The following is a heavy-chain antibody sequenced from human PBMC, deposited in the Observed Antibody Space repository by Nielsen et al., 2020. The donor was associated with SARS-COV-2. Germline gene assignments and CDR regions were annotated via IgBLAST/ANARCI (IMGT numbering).Heavy chain of an antibody. CDR2: ISSSSSYI. CDR1: GFTFSSYS. J-gene: IGHJ5*02. V-gene: IGHV3-21*01. Sequence: GESLKISCAASGFTFSSYSMNWVRQAPGKGLEWVSSISSSSSYIYYADSVKGRFTISRDNAKNSLYLQMNSLRAEDTAVYYCATSTPLVRSAWFDPWGQETLVTVSS. D-gene: IGHD3-3*01. CDR3: ATSTPLVRSAWFDP.